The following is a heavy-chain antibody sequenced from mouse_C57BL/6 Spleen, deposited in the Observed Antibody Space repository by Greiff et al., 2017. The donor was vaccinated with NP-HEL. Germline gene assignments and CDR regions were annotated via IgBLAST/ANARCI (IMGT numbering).Heavy chain of an antibody. CDR3: ARGVLYYGSTQDYFDY. J-gene: IGHJ2*01. V-gene: IGHV3-6*01. Sequence: EVQLQESGPGLVKPSQSLSLTCSVTGYSITSGYYWNWIRQFPGNKLEWMGYISYDGSNNYNPSFKNRISITRDPSKNQFVLKLNSVTTEHTATYYCARGVLYYGSTQDYFDYWGQGTTLTVSS. CDR1: GYSITSGYY. CDR2: ISYDGSN. D-gene: IGHD1-1*01.